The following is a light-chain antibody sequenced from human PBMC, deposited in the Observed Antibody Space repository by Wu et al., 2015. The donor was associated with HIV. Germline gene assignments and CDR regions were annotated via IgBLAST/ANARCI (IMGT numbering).Light chain of an antibody. CDR2: AAS. J-gene: IGKJ1*01. CDR1: QSVTGQ. V-gene: IGKV1-27*01. CDR3: QKYNTAPWT. Sequence: DIQMTQSPSSLSASVGDRVTVTCRASQSVTGQLNWYQQKPGKAPKLLIYAASTLQSGVPSRFSGSGSGTDFTLTISSLQPEDVATYYCQKYNTAPWTFGQGTKVEMK.